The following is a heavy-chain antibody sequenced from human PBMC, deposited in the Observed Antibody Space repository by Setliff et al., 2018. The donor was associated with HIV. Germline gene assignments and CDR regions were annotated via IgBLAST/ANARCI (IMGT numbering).Heavy chain of an antibody. CDR1: DGSFSSDY. Sequence: TLSLTCTVSDGSFSSDYWTWIRQTPGKGLEWIGYIYYSGSTKYNPSLTSRVTISVDTSKNQFSLKVTSVTAADTAVYYCATATAYGQFDFWGQGTLVTVSS. V-gene: IGHV4-59*01. D-gene: IGHD2-21*02. J-gene: IGHJ4*02. CDR2: IYYSGST. CDR3: ATATAYGQFDF.